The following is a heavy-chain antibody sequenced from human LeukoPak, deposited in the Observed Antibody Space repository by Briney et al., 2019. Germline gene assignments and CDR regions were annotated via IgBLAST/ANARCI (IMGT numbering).Heavy chain of an antibody. D-gene: IGHD3-16*02. CDR3: ARDRVADYVWGSYRYSNWFDP. CDR2: IYFSGST. CDR1: GVSISSYY. V-gene: IGHV4-59*01. Sequence: SETLSLTCTVSGVSISSYYWSWIRQPPGEGLEWIGYIYFSGSTNYNPSLKSRVTISVDTSKNQFSLKLSSVTAADTAVYYCARDRVADYVWGSYRYSNWFDPWGQGTLVTVSS. J-gene: IGHJ5*02.